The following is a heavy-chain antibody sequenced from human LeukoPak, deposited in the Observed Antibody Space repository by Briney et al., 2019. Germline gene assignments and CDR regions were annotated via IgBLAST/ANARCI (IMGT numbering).Heavy chain of an antibody. CDR3: ARPAYCSSTSCSTDY. Sequence: SETLSLTCAVYGGSFSGYYWSWIRQPPGKGLEWIGEINHSGSTNYNPSLKNRVTISVDTSKNQFSLKLSSVTAADTAVYYCARPAYCSSTSCSTDYWGQGTLVTVSS. V-gene: IGHV4-34*01. D-gene: IGHD2-2*01. J-gene: IGHJ4*02. CDR2: INHSGST. CDR1: GGSFSGYY.